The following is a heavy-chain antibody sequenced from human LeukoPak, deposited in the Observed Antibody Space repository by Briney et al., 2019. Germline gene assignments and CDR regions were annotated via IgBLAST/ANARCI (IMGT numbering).Heavy chain of an antibody. J-gene: IGHJ4*02. D-gene: IGHD2-15*01. V-gene: IGHV4-31*03. CDR1: GGSISSGGYY. CDR3: ARVSGGSYTKFDY. Sequence: PSETLSLTCTVSGGSISSGGYYWSWIRQHPGKGLEWIGYIYYSGNTYYNPSLKSRVTISVDTSKNQFSLKLSSVTAADTAVYYCARVSGGSYTKFDYWGQGTLVTVSS. CDR2: IYYSGNT.